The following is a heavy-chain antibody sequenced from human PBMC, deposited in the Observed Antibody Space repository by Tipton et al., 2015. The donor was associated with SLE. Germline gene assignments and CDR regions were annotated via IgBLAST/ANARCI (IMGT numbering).Heavy chain of an antibody. CDR2: IKQSGTET. Sequence: SLRLSCVVSGFSFRSYWMSWVRQAPGKGLEWVAYIKQSGTETDYLDSVRGRFTISRDNAKNSLSLQMNSLRAEDTAVYYCASLSASGGSGMDVWGQGTTVTVSS. J-gene: IGHJ6*02. V-gene: IGHV3-7*01. D-gene: IGHD3-16*01. CDR3: ASLSASGGSGMDV. CDR1: GFSFRSYW.